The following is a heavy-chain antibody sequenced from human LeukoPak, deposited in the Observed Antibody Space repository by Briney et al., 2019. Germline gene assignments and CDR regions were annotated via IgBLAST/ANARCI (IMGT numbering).Heavy chain of an antibody. D-gene: IGHD5-18*01. Sequence: ASVKVSCKASGYTFTGYYMHWVRQAPGQGLEWMGWINPNSGGTNCAQKFQGRVTMTRDTSISTAYMELSRLRSDDTAVYYCARNLRGYSYDYYFDYWGQGTLVTVSS. CDR1: GYTFTGYY. V-gene: IGHV1-2*02. J-gene: IGHJ4*02. CDR3: ARNLRGYSYDYYFDY. CDR2: INPNSGGT.